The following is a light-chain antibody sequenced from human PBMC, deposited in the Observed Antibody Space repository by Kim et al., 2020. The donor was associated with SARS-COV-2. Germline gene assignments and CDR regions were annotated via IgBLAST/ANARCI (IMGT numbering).Light chain of an antibody. CDR2: GNR. J-gene: IGLJ2*01. Sequence: RRVTPAGTGARSNMGAVYEARTDQRRPGTAPKLLIYGNRNRPSGVPDRFSGSKSGPSASLAITGLQAEDEADYYCQSYDSSLSGFVFGGGTQLTVL. CDR3: QSYDSSLSGFV. V-gene: IGLV1-40*01. CDR1: RSNMGAVYE.